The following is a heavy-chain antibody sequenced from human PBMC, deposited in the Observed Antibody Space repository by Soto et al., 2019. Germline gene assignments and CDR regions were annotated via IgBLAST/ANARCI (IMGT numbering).Heavy chain of an antibody. V-gene: IGHV4-31*03. D-gene: IGHD3-10*01. CDR1: GGSISSGGYY. CDR3: ARDPSGSYSHFDY. Sequence: SETLSLTCTVSGGSISSGGYYWSWIRQHPGKGLEWIGYIYYSGSTYYNPSLKSRVTISLDTSKNQFSLKLSSVTAADTAVYYCARDPSGSYSHFDYWGQGTLVTVSS. J-gene: IGHJ4*02. CDR2: IYYSGST.